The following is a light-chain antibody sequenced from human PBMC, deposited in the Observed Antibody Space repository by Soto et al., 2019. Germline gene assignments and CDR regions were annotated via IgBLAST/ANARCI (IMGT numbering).Light chain of an antibody. J-gene: IGKJ1*01. CDR2: DAS. CDR3: KQLTGYQWP. Sequence: DIQLTQSTSFLSASVGDRVIITCRASQGISRYLAWYPQEPGKAPNLPIYDASTLLSGTPSRFSGSGSVIEFTLTISSLQSEDFATHYCKQLTGYQWPFGQGTKLNIK. V-gene: IGKV1-9*01. CDR1: QGISRY.